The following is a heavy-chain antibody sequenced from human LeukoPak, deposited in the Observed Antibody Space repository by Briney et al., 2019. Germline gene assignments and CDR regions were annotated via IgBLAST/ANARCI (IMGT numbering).Heavy chain of an antibody. D-gene: IGHD3-10*01. J-gene: IGHJ5*02. CDR2: INHSGST. CDR3: ARGGRGNWFDP. CDR1: GGSFSGYY. Sequence: TSETLSLTCAVYGGSFSGYYWSWIRQPPGKGLEWIGEINHSGSTNYNPSLKGRVTISVDTSKNQFSLKLSSVTAADTAVYYCARGGRGNWFDPWGQGTLVTVSS. V-gene: IGHV4-34*01.